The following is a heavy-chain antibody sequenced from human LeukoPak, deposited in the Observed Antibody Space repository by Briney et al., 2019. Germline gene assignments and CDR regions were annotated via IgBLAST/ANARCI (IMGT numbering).Heavy chain of an antibody. CDR1: GFTFSTYW. CDR3: ARHPNYYDSSGYYKGFDC. CDR2: INSDGSST. J-gene: IGHJ4*02. D-gene: IGHD3-22*01. V-gene: IGHV3-74*01. Sequence: PGGSLRLSCAASGFTFSTYWMHWVRQAPGKGLAWVSRINSDGSSTNYADSVKGRFTISRDNAKNSLNLQMNSLRAEDTAVYYCARHPNYYDSSGYYKGFDCWGQGTLVTVSS.